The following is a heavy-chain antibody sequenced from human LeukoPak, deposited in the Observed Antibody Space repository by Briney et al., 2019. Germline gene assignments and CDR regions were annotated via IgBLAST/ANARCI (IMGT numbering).Heavy chain of an antibody. J-gene: IGHJ4*02. V-gene: IGHV3-66*01. Sequence: GGSLRLSCAASGFTVSSNYMSWVRQAPGKGLEWVSVIYSGGSTYYADSVKGRFTISRDNSKNTLYLQMNSLRAEDTAVYYCARSVGCSGGSCYQFDYWGQGTLVTVSS. CDR3: ARSVGCSGGSCYQFDY. CDR2: IYSGGST. D-gene: IGHD2-15*01. CDR1: GFTVSSNY.